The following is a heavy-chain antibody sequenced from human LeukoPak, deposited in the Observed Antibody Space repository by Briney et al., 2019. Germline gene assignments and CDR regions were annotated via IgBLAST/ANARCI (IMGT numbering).Heavy chain of an antibody. D-gene: IGHD6-6*01. CDR1: GGTFSSYA. J-gene: IGHJ4*02. V-gene: IGHV1-69*04. Sequence: GASVKVSCKASGGTFSSYAISWVRLAPGQGLEWMGRIIPILGIANYAQKFQGRVTITADESTSTAYMELSSLRSEDTAVYYCASDFPSIAAEPFFDYWGQGTLVTVSS. CDR2: IIPILGIA. CDR3: ASDFPSIAAEPFFDY.